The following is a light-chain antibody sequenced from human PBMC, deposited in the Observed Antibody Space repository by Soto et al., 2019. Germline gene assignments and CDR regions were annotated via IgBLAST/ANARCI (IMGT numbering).Light chain of an antibody. Sequence: QSVLTQPPSASGSPGQSITISCTGTSSDIGADDFVSWYQHHPDKTPKLIIFEVTYRPTGISHRFSASKSGNTASLTISGLEAEDEAFYYCSSYRKTTFPHVVFGGGTKLTVL. CDR3: SSYRKTTFPHVV. CDR2: EVT. J-gene: IGLJ2*01. CDR1: SSDIGADDF. V-gene: IGLV2-14*01.